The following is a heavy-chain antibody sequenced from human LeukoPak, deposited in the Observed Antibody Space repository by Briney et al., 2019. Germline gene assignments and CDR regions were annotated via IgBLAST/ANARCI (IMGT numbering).Heavy chain of an antibody. J-gene: IGHJ3*02. D-gene: IGHD3-22*01. CDR2: IYHSGST. CDR3: ARAPYYYDSFAFDI. Sequence: SETLSLTCTVSGGSISSGGYYWSWIRQPPGKGLEWIGYIYHSGSTYYNPSLKSRVTISVDRSKNQFSLKLSSVTAADTAVYYCARAPYYYDSFAFDIWGQGTMVTVSS. CDR1: GGSISSGGYY. V-gene: IGHV4-30-2*01.